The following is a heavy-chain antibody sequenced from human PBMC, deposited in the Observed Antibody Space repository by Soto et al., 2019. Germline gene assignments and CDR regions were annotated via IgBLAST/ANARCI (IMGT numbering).Heavy chain of an antibody. D-gene: IGHD3-16*01. Sequence: ASVKVSCKASGYTFTGYYMHWVRQAPGQGLEWMGWINPNSGGTNYAQKFQGRVTMTRDTSISTAYMELSRLRSDDTAVYYCAREEVRGGGFDYWGQGTLVTVSS. V-gene: IGHV1-2*02. J-gene: IGHJ4*02. CDR3: AREEVRGGGFDY. CDR2: INPNSGGT. CDR1: GYTFTGYY.